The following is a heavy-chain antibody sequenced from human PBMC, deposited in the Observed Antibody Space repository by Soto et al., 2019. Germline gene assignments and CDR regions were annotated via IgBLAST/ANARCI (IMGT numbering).Heavy chain of an antibody. V-gene: IGHV1-3*01. J-gene: IGHJ4*02. CDR2: INASNGNT. Sequence: GASVKVSCKASGYTFTSYAMHWVRQAPGQRLEWMGWINASNGNTNYAQKLQGRVTMTTDTSTSTAYMELRSLRSDDTAVYYCARDLYYDSSGYIDYWGQGTLVTVSS. D-gene: IGHD3-22*01. CDR3: ARDLYYDSSGYIDY. CDR1: GYTFTSYA.